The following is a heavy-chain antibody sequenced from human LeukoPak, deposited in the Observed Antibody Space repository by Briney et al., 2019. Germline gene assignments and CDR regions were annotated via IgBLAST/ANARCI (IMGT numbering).Heavy chain of an antibody. CDR1: GFTFSSYA. CDR3: AKGSKWVRCAFDI. CDR2: ISGSGGST. D-gene: IGHD1-26*01. J-gene: IGHJ3*02. Sequence: GGSLRLSCAASGFTFSSYAMSWVRQAPGKGLEWVSAISGSGGSTYYADSVEGRFTISRDNSKNTLYLQMNSLRAEDTAVYYCAKGSKWVRCAFDIWGQGTMVTVSS. V-gene: IGHV3-23*01.